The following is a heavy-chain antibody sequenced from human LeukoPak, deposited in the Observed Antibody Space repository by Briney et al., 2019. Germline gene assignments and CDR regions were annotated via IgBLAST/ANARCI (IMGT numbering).Heavy chain of an antibody. D-gene: IGHD6-6*01. CDR3: TRESIAALRSSDY. CDR1: GFTFGDYA. Sequence: GGSLRLSCTASGFTFGDYAMSWVRQAPGKGLEWVGFIRSKAYGGTTEYAASVKGRFTISRDDSKSIAYLQMNSLKTEDTAVYYCTRESIAALRSSDYWGQGTLVTVSS. V-gene: IGHV3-49*04. CDR2: IRSKAYGGTT. J-gene: IGHJ4*02.